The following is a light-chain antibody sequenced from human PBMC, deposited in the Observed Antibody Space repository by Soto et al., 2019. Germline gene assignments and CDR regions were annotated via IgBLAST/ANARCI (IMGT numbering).Light chain of an antibody. CDR3: QSYDRSLSYV. V-gene: IGLV1-40*01. CDR2: GNN. Sequence: QSVLTQPPSVSGAPGQRVTISCTGSSSNIGAGYVVHWYQHLPGTAPKLLICGNNNRPSGVPDRFSGSKSGTSASLAITGLQDEDEADYYCQSYDRSLSYVFGTGTKVTVL. J-gene: IGLJ1*01. CDR1: SSNIGAGYV.